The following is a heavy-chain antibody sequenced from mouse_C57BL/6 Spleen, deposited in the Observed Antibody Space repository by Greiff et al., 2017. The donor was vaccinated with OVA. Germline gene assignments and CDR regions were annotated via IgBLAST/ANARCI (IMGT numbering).Heavy chain of an antibody. J-gene: IGHJ1*03. CDR1: GYTFTDHT. Sequence: VQVVESDAELVKPGASVKISCKVSGYTFTDHTIHWMKQRPEQGLEWIGYIYPRDGSTKYNEKFKGKATLTADKSSSTAYMQLNSLTSEDSAVYFCARGDYGSSYVWYFDVWGTGTTVTVSS. CDR2: IYPRDGST. V-gene: IGHV1-78*01. CDR3: ARGDYGSSYVWYFDV. D-gene: IGHD1-1*01.